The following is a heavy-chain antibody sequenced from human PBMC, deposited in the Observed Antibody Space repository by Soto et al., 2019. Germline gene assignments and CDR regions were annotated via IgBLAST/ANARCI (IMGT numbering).Heavy chain of an antibody. J-gene: IGHJ3*02. Sequence: QVQLQESDAGLVKASQTLSLTCTVSGGSVSSGAYYWTWIRQRPGKGLEWIGYIYYSGSTYYSPSLKSRLSISLYTSKNQFSLRLGSVTAADTAMYYCARARLRAVYAFDIWGQGTMVTVSS. V-gene: IGHV4-31*03. D-gene: IGHD5-12*01. CDR3: ARARLRAVYAFDI. CDR2: IYYSGST. CDR1: GGSVSSGAYY.